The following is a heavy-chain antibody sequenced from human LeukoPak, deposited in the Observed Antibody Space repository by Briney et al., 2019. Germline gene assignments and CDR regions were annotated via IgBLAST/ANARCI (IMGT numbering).Heavy chain of an antibody. CDR3: ARGYSYGKNWFDP. Sequence: NTSETLSLTCTVSGASISKYYWSWIRQPAGKGLEWIGRIYVRGTTDDNPTDYNPPLKSRVIMSVDTSKNQFSLNLSSVTAADTALYYCARGYSYGKNWFDPWGQGTLVSVSS. V-gene: IGHV4-4*07. CDR1: GASISKYY. CDR2: IYVRGTTDDNPT. D-gene: IGHD5-18*01. J-gene: IGHJ5*02.